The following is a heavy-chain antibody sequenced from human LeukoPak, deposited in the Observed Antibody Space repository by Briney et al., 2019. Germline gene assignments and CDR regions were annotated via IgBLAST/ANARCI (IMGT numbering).Heavy chain of an antibody. CDR1: GYSFTCYW. CDR2: IYPGDSDT. J-gene: IGHJ6*02. V-gene: IGHV5-51*01. Sequence: GESLKISCKGSGYSFTCYWIGWVRQMPGKGLEWMGIIYPGDSDTRYSPSFQGQVTISADKSISTAYLQWSSLKASDTAMYYCARQNHLLSGIPRGMDVWGQGTTVTVSS. D-gene: IGHD1-14*01. CDR3: ARQNHLLSGIPRGMDV.